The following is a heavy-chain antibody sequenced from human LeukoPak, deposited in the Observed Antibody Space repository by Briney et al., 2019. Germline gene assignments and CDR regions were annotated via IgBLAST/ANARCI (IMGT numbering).Heavy chain of an antibody. CDR1: GGSISSGSYY. D-gene: IGHD3-10*01. V-gene: IGHV4-61*02. CDR3: ARVLSVTMVRGYFDY. CDR2: IYTRGST. J-gene: IGHJ4*02. Sequence: PSQTLSLTCTVSGGSISSGSYYWSWIRQPAGKGLEWIGRIYTRGSTNYNPSLKSRVTISVDTSKNQFSLKLSSVTAADTAVYYCARVLSVTMVRGYFDYWGQGTLVTVSS.